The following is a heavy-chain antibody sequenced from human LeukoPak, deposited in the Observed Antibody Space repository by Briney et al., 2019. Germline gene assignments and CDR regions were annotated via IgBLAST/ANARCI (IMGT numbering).Heavy chain of an antibody. D-gene: IGHD3-3*01. CDR3: ARRVMSVTKDAFDI. Sequence: ASVKVSCKASGGTFSSYAISWVRQAPGQGLEWMGGIIPIFGTANYAQKFQGRVTITTDESTSTAYMELSSLRSEDTAVYYCARRVMSVTKDAFDIWGQGTMVTVSS. CDR1: GGTFSSYA. V-gene: IGHV1-69*05. J-gene: IGHJ3*02. CDR2: IIPIFGTA.